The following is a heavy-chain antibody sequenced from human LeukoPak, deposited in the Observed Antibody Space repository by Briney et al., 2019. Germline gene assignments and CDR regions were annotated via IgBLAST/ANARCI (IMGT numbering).Heavy chain of an antibody. CDR2: INSDGSNT. J-gene: IGHJ4*02. V-gene: IGHV3-74*01. CDR3: ARVYGDFDY. Sequence: GGSLRLSCAASGFTYSNYWMHWVRQAPGKGLVWVSRINSDGSNTIYAESVKGRFTISRDNAKNTLYLQMNSLRAEDTAVYYCARVYGDFDYWGQGTLVTVST. D-gene: IGHD4-17*01. CDR1: GFTYSNYW.